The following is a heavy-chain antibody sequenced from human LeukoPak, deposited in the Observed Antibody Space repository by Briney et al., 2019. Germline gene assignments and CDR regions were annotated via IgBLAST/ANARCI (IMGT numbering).Heavy chain of an antibody. V-gene: IGHV3-9*01. J-gene: IGHJ2*01. CDR2: ISWKTGNG. D-gene: IGHD5-24*01. Sequence: GGSLRLSCAVSGFTFDDYAMHWARQAPGTGLEWVSGISWKTGNGIYADSVKGRFTISRDNAKNSLYLQMSSLRAEDTALYYCTRRAARWQFDLWGRGTLLTVSS. CDR3: TRRAARWQFDL. CDR1: GFTFDDYA.